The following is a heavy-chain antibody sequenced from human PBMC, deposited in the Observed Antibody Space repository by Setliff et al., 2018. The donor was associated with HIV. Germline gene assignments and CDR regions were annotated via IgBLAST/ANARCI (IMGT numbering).Heavy chain of an antibody. D-gene: IGHD1-26*01. V-gene: IGHV1-69*13. CDR3: AREREIVGAGNYMDV. Sequence: ASVKVSCKASGGTFSSYAISWVRQAPGQGLEWMGGIIPIFGTAHYAQKFQGRVTITADESTSTAYMEVSSLRAEDTAVYYCAREREIVGAGNYMDVWGKGTTVTVSS. J-gene: IGHJ6*03. CDR1: GGTFSSYA. CDR2: IIPIFGTA.